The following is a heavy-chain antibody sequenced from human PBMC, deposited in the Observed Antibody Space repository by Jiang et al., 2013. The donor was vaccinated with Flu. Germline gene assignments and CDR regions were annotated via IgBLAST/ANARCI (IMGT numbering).Heavy chain of an antibody. Sequence: IGRVRQMPGKGLEWMGIIYPGDSDTRYSPSFQGQVTISADKSISTAYLQWSSLKASDTAMYYCARQVRGVPTLRAFDIWGQGTKVTVSS. V-gene: IGHV5-51*01. D-gene: IGHD3-10*01. J-gene: IGHJ3*02. CDR3: ARQVRGVPTLRAFDI. CDR2: IYPGDSDT.